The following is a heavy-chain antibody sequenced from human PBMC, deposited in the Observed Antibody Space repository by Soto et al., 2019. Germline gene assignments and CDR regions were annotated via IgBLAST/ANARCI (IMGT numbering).Heavy chain of an antibody. CDR1: GGSLSSGGYS. D-gene: IGHD3-3*02. CDR3: ARVLGNDAFDI. CDR2: IYHSGST. J-gene: IGHJ3*02. Sequence: SETLSLTCAVSGGSLSSGGYSWSWIRQPPGKGLEWIGEIYHSGSTNYNPSLKSRVTISVDKSKNQFSLKLSSVTAADTAVYYCARVLGNDAFDIWGQGTMVTVSS. V-gene: IGHV4-30-2*01.